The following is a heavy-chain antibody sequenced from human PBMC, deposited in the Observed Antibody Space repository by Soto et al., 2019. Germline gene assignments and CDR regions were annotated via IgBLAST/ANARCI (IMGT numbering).Heavy chain of an antibody. CDR2: ISSSVSYT. Sequence: PGGSLRLSCAASGFTFSDYDMTWIRQAPGKGLEWVSYISSSVSYTNYADSVQGRFTISRDNAKNSVYLQMNSLGAEDTAVYYCANASGRVTKRFDSWGQGNLVTVSS. CDR3: ANASGRVTKRFDS. V-gene: IGHV3-11*06. J-gene: IGHJ4*02. D-gene: IGHD4-17*01. CDR1: GFTFSDYD.